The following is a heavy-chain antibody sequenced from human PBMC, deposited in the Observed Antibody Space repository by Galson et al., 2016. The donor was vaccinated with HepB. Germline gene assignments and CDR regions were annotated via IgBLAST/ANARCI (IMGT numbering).Heavy chain of an antibody. J-gene: IGHJ4*02. CDR2: IWHDGSNI. V-gene: IGHV3-33*06. D-gene: IGHD3-16*01. CDR3: AKETSNWGQYYFDY. CDR1: GFGFSSYG. Sequence: SLRLSCAASGFGFSSYGMHWVRQAPGKGLEWVAVIWHDGSNINYVDSVNGRFTISRDNYRNTLDLQMNSLRAEDTATYFCAKETSNWGQYYFDYWGQGTRVTVSS.